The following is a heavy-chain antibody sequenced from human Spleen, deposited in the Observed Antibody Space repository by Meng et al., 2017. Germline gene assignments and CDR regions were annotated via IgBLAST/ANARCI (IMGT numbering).Heavy chain of an antibody. CDR3: ARGPTTMAHDFDY. D-gene: IGHD4-11*01. CDR2: INHSGST. CDR1: GGSLRDYY. V-gene: IGHV4-34*01. Sequence: HVQLQHWGAGLLKPLATRSLTCFVSGGSLRDYYGSWIRQPPGKGLEWIGEINHSGSTNYNQSLGSRATISVDTSQNNLSLKLSSVTAADSAVYYCARGPTTMAHDFDYWGQGTLVTVSS. J-gene: IGHJ4*02.